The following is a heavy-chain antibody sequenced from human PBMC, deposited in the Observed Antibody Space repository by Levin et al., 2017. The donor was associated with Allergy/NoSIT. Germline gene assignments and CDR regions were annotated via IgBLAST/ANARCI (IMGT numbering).Heavy chain of an antibody. CDR2: IYYSGST. CDR1: GGSISSYY. Sequence: SETLSLTCTVSGGSISSYYWSWIRQPPGKGLEWIGYIYYSGSTNYNPSLKSRVTISVDTSKNQFSLKLSSVTAADTAVHYCARAGTVTDPGERRYFDYWGQGTLVTVSS. CDR3: ARAGTVTDPGERRYFDY. D-gene: IGHD4-17*01. V-gene: IGHV4-59*01. J-gene: IGHJ4*02.